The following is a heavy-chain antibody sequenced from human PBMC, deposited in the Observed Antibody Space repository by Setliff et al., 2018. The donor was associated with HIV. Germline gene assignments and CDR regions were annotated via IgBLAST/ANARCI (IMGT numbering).Heavy chain of an antibody. Sequence: LSCAASGFTFSDYYMSWIRQPPGKGLEWIGEINHSGSTNYNPSLKSRVTISVDTSKNQFSLKLGSVTAADTAVYYCARHLRSYGAAIGYGMDVWGQGTTVTVSS. CDR2: INHSGST. D-gene: IGHD5-18*01. CDR1: GFTFSDYY. CDR3: ARHLRSYGAAIGYGMDV. V-gene: IGHV4-34*01. J-gene: IGHJ6*02.